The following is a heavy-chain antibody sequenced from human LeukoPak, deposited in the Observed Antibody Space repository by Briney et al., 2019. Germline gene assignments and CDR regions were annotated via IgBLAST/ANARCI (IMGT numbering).Heavy chain of an antibody. V-gene: IGHV1-46*01. D-gene: IGHD6-6*01. Sequence: AASVKVSCKASGYTFTSYYMHWVRQAPGQGLEWMGIINPSGGSTSYAQKFQGRVTMTRDMSTSTVYMELSSLRSEDTAVYYCARDSSSSEDYYYYYYYMDVWGKGTTVTVSS. CDR2: INPSGGST. J-gene: IGHJ6*03. CDR3: ARDSSSSEDYYYYYYYMDV. CDR1: GYTFTSYY.